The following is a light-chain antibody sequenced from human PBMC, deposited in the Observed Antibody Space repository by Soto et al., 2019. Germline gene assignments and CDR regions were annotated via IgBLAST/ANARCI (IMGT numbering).Light chain of an antibody. J-gene: IGKJ1*01. V-gene: IGKV1-39*01. CDR3: QQSFASLCT. Sequence: IQMTHAPSSLSASVLDRVTITFRAIQSIRTYLNWFQQRPGKAPKLLIYAASTLQGGVPSRFSGSGSGTDFTLTISSLQSEDFATYYCQQSFASLCTFGQGTKVDIK. CDR1: QSIRTY. CDR2: AAS.